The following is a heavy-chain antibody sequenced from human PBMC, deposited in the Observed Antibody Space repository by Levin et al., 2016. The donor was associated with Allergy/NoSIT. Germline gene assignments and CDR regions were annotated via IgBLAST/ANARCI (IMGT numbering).Heavy chain of an antibody. CDR2: IKYNGKEK. D-gene: IGHD2-21*02. Sequence: GESLKISCAASGFSFSIFGMDWVRQAPGKGLEWVAVIKYNGKEKYYADSVKGRFTISRDNSKNTVSLQMNNLTAEDTAIYYCARETEYCSGDCPLDSWGQGTLVTVSS. CDR1: GFSFSIFG. V-gene: IGHV3-33*01. CDR3: ARETEYCSGDCPLDS. J-gene: IGHJ4*02.